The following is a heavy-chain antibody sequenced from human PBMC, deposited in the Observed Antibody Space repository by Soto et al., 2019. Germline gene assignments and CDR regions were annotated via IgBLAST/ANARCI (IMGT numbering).Heavy chain of an antibody. J-gene: IGHJ6*02. D-gene: IGHD2-15*01. Sequence: SVKVSCKASGGTSSSYAISWVRQAPGQGLEWMGGIIPIFGTANYAQKFQGRVTITADESTSTAYMELSSLRSEDTAVYYCARGYCSGGSCYGYYGMDVWGQGTTVTVSS. CDR3: ARGYCSGGSCYGYYGMDV. CDR2: IIPIFGTA. CDR1: GGTSSSYA. V-gene: IGHV1-69*13.